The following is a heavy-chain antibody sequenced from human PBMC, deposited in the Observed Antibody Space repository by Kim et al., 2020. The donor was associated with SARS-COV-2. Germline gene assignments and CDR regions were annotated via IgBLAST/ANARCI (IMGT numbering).Heavy chain of an antibody. CDR1: GGSISSSSYY. CDR2: IYYSGST. V-gene: IGHV4-39*01. J-gene: IGHJ5*02. CDR3: ATSTQYNWNYWRYNWFDP. D-gene: IGHD1-7*01. Sequence: SETLSLTCTVSGGSISSSSYYWGWIRQPPGKGLEWIGSIYYSGSTYYNPSLKSRVTISVDTSKNQFSLKLSSVTAADTAVYYCATSTQYNWNYWRYNWFDPWGQGTLVTVSS.